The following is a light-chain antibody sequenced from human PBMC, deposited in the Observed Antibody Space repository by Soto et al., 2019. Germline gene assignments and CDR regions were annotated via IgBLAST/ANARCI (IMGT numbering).Light chain of an antibody. CDR2: AAS. V-gene: IGKV1-39*01. Sequence: DIPMTQSPSSLSASVGDRVTITCRASQTISTYLNWYQQKAGKAPKLLIYAASSVQSGVPSRFSGSGSGTEFTLTLKSLQTEGFATYYCQTSFNTPSLTFGGGTKVEIK. CDR3: QTSFNTPSLT. CDR1: QTISTY. J-gene: IGKJ4*01.